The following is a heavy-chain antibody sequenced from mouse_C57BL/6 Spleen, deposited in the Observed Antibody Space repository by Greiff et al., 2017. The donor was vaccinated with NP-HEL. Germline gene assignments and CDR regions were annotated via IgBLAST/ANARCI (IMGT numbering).Heavy chain of an antibody. CDR1: GYTFTDYE. D-gene: IGHD2-4*01. CDR2: IDPETGGT. CDR3: RIYDYDGRSYWYFDV. Sequence: QVQLKESGAELVRPGASVTLSCKASGYTFTDYEMHWVKQTPVHGLEWIGAIDPETGGTAYNQKFKGKAILTADKSSSTAYMELRSLTSEDSAVYYCRIYDYDGRSYWYFDVWGTGTTVTVSS. J-gene: IGHJ1*03. V-gene: IGHV1-15*01.